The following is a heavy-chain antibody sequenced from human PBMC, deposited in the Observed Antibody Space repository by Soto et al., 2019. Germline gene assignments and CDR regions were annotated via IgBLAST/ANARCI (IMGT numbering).Heavy chain of an antibody. V-gene: IGHV1-3*04. CDR3: ARDPIWNYNWNYARLNYLDP. CDR1: GYTFTNNV. D-gene: IGHD1-7*01. J-gene: IGHJ5*02. Sequence: GASVKVSCKASGYTFTNNVIHWLRQAPGQTLEWMGWIHTAKGNTKYSQKFEARVTLTRDTAASTAYMELNSLRPDDTAVYYCARDPIWNYNWNYARLNYLDPWGQGTLVTVSS. CDR2: IHTAKGNT.